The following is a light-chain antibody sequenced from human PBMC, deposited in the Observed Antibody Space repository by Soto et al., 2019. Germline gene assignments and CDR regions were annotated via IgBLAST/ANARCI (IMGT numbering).Light chain of an antibody. CDR3: QQHHKQPLT. Sequence: DIQMTQSPSSLSASVGDRVTITFQASQDISNYLNWYQEKPGKAPKLLIYYASKLETGDPSRFSGNGHGTDYTFANSSPHPEDIATHYRQQHHKQPLTFGGGTKMQIK. V-gene: IGKV1-33*01. J-gene: IGKJ4*01. CDR2: YAS. CDR1: QDISNY.